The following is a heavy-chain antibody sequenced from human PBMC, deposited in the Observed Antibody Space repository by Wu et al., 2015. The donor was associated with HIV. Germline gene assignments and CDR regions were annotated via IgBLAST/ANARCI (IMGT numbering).Heavy chain of an antibody. CDR3: ARALNNWNDRDYYYYGMDV. D-gene: IGHD1-20*01. V-gene: IGHV1-69*16. CDR1: GGTFSRYT. J-gene: IGHJ6*02. CDR2: IIPILGSA. Sequence: QVQLVQSGAEVKKPGSSVKVSCKASGGTFSRYTISWVRQAPGQGLEWMGGIIPILGSANYAQKFQGRVTITTDESTSTAYMELSSLRSEDTAVYYCARALNNWNDRDYYYYGMDVWGQGP.